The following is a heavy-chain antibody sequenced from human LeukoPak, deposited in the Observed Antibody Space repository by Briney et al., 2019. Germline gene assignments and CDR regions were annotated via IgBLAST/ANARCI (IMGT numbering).Heavy chain of an antibody. V-gene: IGHV3-48*03. CDR3: ARDPNPVQLWFFDI. CDR2: ISSSGSTI. Sequence: GGSLRLSCAASGFTFSSYEMNWVRQAPGKGLEWVSYISSSGSTIYYADSVKGRFTISRDNAKNSLYLQMNSLRAEDTAVYYCARDPNPVQLWFFDIWGQGTMVTVSS. J-gene: IGHJ3*02. CDR1: GFTFSSYE. D-gene: IGHD5-18*01.